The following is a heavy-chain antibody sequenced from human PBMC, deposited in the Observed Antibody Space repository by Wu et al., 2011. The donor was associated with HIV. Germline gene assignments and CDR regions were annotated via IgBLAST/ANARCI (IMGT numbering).Heavy chain of an antibody. CDR1: GYTFSNSD. V-gene: IGHV1-8*03. Sequence: QVQLVQSGAEVKKPGASVKVSCKASGYTFSNSDINWVRQAPGQGLEWVGWINPNTGNTGYGEKFQDRVTISTNTSITTAYMELRSLRSEDTAVYHCARDFGGDEEYWGQGTLVTVSS. D-gene: IGHD2-21*01. J-gene: IGHJ4*02. CDR2: INPNTGNT. CDR3: ARDFGGDEEY.